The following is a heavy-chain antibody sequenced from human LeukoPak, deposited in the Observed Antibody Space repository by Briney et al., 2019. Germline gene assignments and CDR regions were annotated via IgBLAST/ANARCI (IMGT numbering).Heavy chain of an antibody. Sequence: ASVKVPCKASGYTFTSYGISWVRQAPGQGLEWMGWISAYNGNTNYAQKLQGRVTMTTDTSTSTAYMELRSLRSDDTAVYYCARIHYSYGSFDPWGQGTLVTVSS. CDR1: GYTFTSYG. CDR2: ISAYNGNT. V-gene: IGHV1-18*01. J-gene: IGHJ5*02. CDR3: ARIHYSYGSFDP. D-gene: IGHD5-18*01.